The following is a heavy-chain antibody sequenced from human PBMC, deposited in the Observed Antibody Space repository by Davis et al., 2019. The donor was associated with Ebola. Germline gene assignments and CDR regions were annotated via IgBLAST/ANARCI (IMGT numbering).Heavy chain of an antibody. CDR1: GFTFSSYW. V-gene: IGHV3-74*01. D-gene: IGHD2-15*01. CDR2: IHTDGSRT. Sequence: GESLKISCAASGFTFSSYWIHWVRQAPGKGLVWVSRIHTDGSRTRDADSVKGRFTISRDNAKNTLYLQMNSLRAEDTAVYYCARVLSYCSGGSCPGGSDHWGQGTLVTVSS. CDR3: ARVLSYCSGGSCPGGSDH. J-gene: IGHJ4*02.